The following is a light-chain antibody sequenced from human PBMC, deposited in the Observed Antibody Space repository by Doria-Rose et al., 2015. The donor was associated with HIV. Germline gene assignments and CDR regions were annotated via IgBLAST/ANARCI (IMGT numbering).Light chain of an antibody. Sequence: TQSPESLGMSLGERATLNCKSNQSLLYTSKNYLAWYQQMPGQPPKSWIYWASTRQSGVPARFSGSGSGTDFTLTISSLEAEDVAVYYCQQYYDTPSFGPGTTVDIK. CDR2: WAS. J-gene: IGKJ3*01. CDR1: QSLLYTSKNY. V-gene: IGKV4-1*01. CDR3: QQYYDTPS.